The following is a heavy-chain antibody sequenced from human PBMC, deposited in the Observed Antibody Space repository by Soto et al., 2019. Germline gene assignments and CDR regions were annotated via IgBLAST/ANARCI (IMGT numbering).Heavy chain of an antibody. CDR2: ITPLKGDT. CDR1: GYTFTSYG. J-gene: IGHJ4*02. CDR3: ARDSMDYGDSRY. V-gene: IGHV1-18*01. D-gene: IGHD4-17*01. Sequence: ASVKVSCKASGYTFTSYGISWVRQAPGQGLEWMGWITPLKGDTHHSPKFQDRIIMTTDTSTSTAYFEMRRLTSDDTAVYYCARDSMDYGDSRYWGQGTLVTVSS.